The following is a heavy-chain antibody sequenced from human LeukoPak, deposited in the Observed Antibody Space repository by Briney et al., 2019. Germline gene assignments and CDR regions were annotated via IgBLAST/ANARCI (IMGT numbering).Heavy chain of an antibody. CDR1: GGSISGYY. CDR3: ARKSGGSSASAFDI. J-gene: IGHJ3*02. D-gene: IGHD2-8*02. Sequence: SETLSLTCTLSGGSISGYYWNWMRQPAGQGLEWIGRIYSGGLTNYNPSLQSRVTMSVDPSKNQFSLTLRSVTAADTAIYSCARKSGGSSASAFDIWGLGTKVTVSA. V-gene: IGHV4-4*07. CDR2: IYSGGLT.